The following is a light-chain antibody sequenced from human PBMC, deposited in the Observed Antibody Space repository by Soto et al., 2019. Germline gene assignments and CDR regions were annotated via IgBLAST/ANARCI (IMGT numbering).Light chain of an antibody. CDR3: QQYNSYSWT. Sequence: DREMTRASSTLAASVGGRGAMTWRASQSISSWLAWYQQKPGKAPKLLIHKASRLESGVPSRFSGSGFGTEFTLTLRSLQPDDFAPPYCQQYNSYSWTFAQGTKVDI. J-gene: IGKJ1*01. V-gene: IGKV1-5*03. CDR2: KAS. CDR1: QSISSW.